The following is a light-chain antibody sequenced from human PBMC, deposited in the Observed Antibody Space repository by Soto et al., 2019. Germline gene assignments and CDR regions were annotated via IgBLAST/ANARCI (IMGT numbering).Light chain of an antibody. J-gene: IGKJ1*01. CDR1: QSLLQTNGYTY. CDR3: MQGTSWPWT. Sequence: DIVMTQSPLSLPVTPVDPASISCRSSQSLLQTNGYTYLDWYLQKPGQSPQLLIYLTSRRDSGVPDRFSGSGSGTDFTLKISRVEAEDVGVYYCMQGTSWPWTFGQGTKVE. CDR2: LTS. V-gene: IGKV2-28*01.